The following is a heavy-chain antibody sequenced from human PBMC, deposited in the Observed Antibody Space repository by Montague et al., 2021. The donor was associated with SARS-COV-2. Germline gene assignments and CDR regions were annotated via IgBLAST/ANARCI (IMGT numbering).Heavy chain of an antibody. CDR2: ITDSGST. D-gene: IGHD2-15*01. CDR3: ARHYSATLPAGP. Sequence: SETLSLTCTVSGGSISSFYWSWFRQPPGKGLEWIGDITDSGSTNYNPSLTSRVTMSVDTSKNQFSLKVNSVTAADTAVYYCARHYSATLPAGPWGQGTLVTVSS. J-gene: IGHJ5*02. V-gene: IGHV4-59*08. CDR1: GGSISSFY.